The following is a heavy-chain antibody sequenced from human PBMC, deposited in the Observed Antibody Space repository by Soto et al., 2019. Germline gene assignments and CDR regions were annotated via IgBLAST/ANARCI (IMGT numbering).Heavy chain of an antibody. CDR1: GGSISSGGYS. V-gene: IGHV4-30-2*01. CDR2: IYHSGST. D-gene: IGHD1-26*01. CDR3: ARGPQEEWELDY. Sequence: SETLSLTCAVSGGSISSGGYSWSWIRQPPGKGLEWIGYIYHSGSTYYNPSLKSRVTISVDRSKNQFSLKLSSVTAADTAVYYCARGPQEEWELDYWGQGTLVTVSS. J-gene: IGHJ4*02.